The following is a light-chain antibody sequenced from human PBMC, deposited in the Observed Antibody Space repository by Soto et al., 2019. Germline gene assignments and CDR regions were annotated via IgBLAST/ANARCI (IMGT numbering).Light chain of an antibody. Sequence: DIVMTQSPLSLPVTPGEPASISCRSSQSLLHSNGYNYLVWYLQKPGQSPQLLIYLGANRASGVTDRFSGSGSGTDFTLKISRVEAEDVGVYYCMQALQTPGFGQGTKVEIK. J-gene: IGKJ1*01. CDR2: LGA. V-gene: IGKV2-28*01. CDR1: QSLLHSNGYNY. CDR3: MQALQTPG.